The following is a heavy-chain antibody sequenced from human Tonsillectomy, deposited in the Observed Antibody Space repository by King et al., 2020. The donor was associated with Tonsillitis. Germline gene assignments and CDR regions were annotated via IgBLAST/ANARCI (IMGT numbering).Heavy chain of an antibody. J-gene: IGHJ3*02. CDR3: AHATAIMDDAFDI. CDR1: GFSLSTGGVG. Sequence: TLKESGPTLVKPTQTLTLTCTFSGFSLSTGGVGVGWIRQPPGKALECLAVIFWNDDKRYSPSLRSRLTITKGTSKNQVVLTMTNMGPVDTATYYCAHATAIMDDAFDIWGQGRMVTVSS. D-gene: IGHD2-21*02. CDR2: IFWNDDK. V-gene: IGHV2-5*01.